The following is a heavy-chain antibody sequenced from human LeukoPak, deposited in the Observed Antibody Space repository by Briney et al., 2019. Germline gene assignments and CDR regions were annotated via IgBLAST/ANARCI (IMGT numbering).Heavy chain of an antibody. CDR1: GGSISSYF. CDR3: ARDPGTFDWYFDI. J-gene: IGHJ2*01. Sequence: SETLSLTCTLSGGSISSYFWRWIRQPAGKGLEWIGRIYNSGSTTYNPSLKSRVTMSVDTSKNQFSLQLSSVTAADTAVYYCARDPGTFDWYFDIWGRGTLVTVSS. D-gene: IGHD1-7*01. CDR2: IYNSGST. V-gene: IGHV4-4*07.